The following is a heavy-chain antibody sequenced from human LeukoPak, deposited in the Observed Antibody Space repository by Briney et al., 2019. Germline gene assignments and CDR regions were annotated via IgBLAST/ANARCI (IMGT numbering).Heavy chain of an antibody. CDR3: AKAGYWSGYYNPLYYMDV. CDR2: IYYSGST. J-gene: IGHJ6*04. CDR1: GGSISSYY. D-gene: IGHD3-3*01. Sequence: SETLSLTCTVSGGSISSYYWSWIRQPPGKGLEWIGYIYYSGSTNYNPSLKSRVTISVDTSKNQFSLKLSSVTAADTAVYYCAKAGYWSGYYNPLYYMDVCGTGTTVIVSS. V-gene: IGHV4-59*01.